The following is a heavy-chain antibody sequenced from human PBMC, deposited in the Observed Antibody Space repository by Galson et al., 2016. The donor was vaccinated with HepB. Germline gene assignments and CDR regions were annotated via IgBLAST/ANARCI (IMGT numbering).Heavy chain of an antibody. CDR2: MHVADSHT. D-gene: IGHD4-17*01. CDR3: AGAVNGDFRWGV. V-gene: IGHV5-51*01. CDR1: GYNFATYW. J-gene: IGHJ6*02. Sequence: QSGAEVKKPGESLKISCKGSGYNFATYWIGWVRQMPGKGLEWMAIMHVADSHTKYSPSFQGQVSISADKSIRTAYMRWRSLQASDTAIYYCAGAVNGDFRWGVWGQGTTVTVSS.